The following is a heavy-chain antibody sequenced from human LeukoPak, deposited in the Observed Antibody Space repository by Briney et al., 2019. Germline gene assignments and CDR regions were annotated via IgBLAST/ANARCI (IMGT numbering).Heavy chain of an antibody. CDR2: ISGSGART. J-gene: IGHJ6*04. CDR3: AELGITMIGGV. D-gene: IGHD3-10*01. CDR1: GFTFSSYS. Sequence: GGSLRLSCAASGFTFSSYSMNWVRQAPGKGLEWVSAISGSGARTYYADSVKGRFTISRDNSKNTLYLQMNTLRAEDTAVYYCAELGITMIGGVWGKGTTVTISS. V-gene: IGHV3-23*01.